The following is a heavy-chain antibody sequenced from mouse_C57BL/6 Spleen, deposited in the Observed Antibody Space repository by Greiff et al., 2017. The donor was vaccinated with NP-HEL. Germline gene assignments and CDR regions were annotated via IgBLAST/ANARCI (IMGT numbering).Heavy chain of an antibody. D-gene: IGHD1-1*01. V-gene: IGHV1-39*01. J-gene: IGHJ4*01. CDR2: INPNYGTT. Sequence: EVQLQQSGPELVKPGASVKISCKASGYSFTDYNMNWVKQSNGKSLEWIGVINPNYGTTSYNQKFKGKATLTVDQSSSTAYMQLNSLTSEDSAVYYCASSLYYYGSSYDYAMDYWGQGTSVTVSS. CDR1: GYSFTDYN. CDR3: ASSLYYYGSSYDYAMDY.